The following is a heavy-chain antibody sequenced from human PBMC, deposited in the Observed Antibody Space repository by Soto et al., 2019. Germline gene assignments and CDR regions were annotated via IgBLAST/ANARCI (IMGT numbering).Heavy chain of an antibody. Sequence: GGSLRLSCAASGFTVSSNYMSWVRQAPGRGLEWVSVIYSGGSTYYADSVKGRFTISRDNSKNTLYLQMNSLRAEDTAVYYCARECLGMATIGYWGQGTLVTVSS. CDR3: ARECLGMATIGY. V-gene: IGHV3-53*01. J-gene: IGHJ4*02. D-gene: IGHD5-12*01. CDR2: IYSGGST. CDR1: GFTVSSNY.